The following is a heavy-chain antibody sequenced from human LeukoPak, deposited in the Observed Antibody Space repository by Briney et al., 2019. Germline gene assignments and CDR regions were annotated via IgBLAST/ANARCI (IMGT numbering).Heavy chain of an antibody. CDR1: GFTVNSNY. CDR2: IYSGGST. CDR3: ASYPASSNY. Sequence: GGSLRLSCAASGFTVNSNYMSWVRQAPGKGLEWVSVIYSGGSTYYTDSVKGRFTISRDTSKNTVYLLMNSLRAEDTAVYYCASYPASSNYWGQGTLVTVSS. J-gene: IGHJ4*02. V-gene: IGHV3-53*01.